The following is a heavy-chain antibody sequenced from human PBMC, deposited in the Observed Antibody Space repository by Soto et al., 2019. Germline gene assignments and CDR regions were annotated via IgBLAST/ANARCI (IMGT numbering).Heavy chain of an antibody. Sequence: ESGGGVVQPGRSLRLSCAASGFTFSSYGMHWVRQAPGTGLEWVAVIWYDGSNKYYADSVKGRFTISRDNSKNTLYLQMNSLRAEDTAVYYCARDAYCSGGSCYSGVDYWGQGTLVTVSS. J-gene: IGHJ4*02. D-gene: IGHD2-15*01. CDR3: ARDAYCSGGSCYSGVDY. CDR1: GFTFSSYG. CDR2: IWYDGSNK. V-gene: IGHV3-33*01.